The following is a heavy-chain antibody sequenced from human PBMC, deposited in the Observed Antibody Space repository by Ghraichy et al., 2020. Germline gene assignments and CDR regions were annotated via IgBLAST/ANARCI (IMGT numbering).Heavy chain of an antibody. J-gene: IGHJ3*02. V-gene: IGHV1-2*02. CDR3: ARDPYYYDSSETNAFDI. Sequence: ASVKVSCKASGYTFTGYYMHWVRQAPGQGLEWMGWINPNSGGTNYAQKFQGRVTMTRDTSIRTAYMELSRLRSDDTAVYYCARDPYYYDSSETNAFDIWGQGTMVTVSS. D-gene: IGHD3-22*01. CDR1: GYTFTGYY. CDR2: INPNSGGT.